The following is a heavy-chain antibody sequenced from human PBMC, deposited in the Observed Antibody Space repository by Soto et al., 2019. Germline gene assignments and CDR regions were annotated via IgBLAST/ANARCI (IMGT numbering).Heavy chain of an antibody. CDR1: GYTFTGYY. CDR3: ARGPNFGGFDI. D-gene: IGHD7-27*01. CDR2: INPNSGGT. Sequence: ASVKVSCKASGYTFTGYYLHWVRQAPGQGFEWMGWINPNSGGTKYAQKFQDWVTMTRDTSISTAYMELTRLRSDDTAVYYCARGPNFGGFDIWGQGTMVTVSS. J-gene: IGHJ3*02. V-gene: IGHV1-2*04.